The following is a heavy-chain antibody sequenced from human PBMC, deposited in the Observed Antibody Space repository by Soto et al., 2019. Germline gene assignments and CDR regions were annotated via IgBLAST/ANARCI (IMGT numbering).Heavy chain of an antibody. CDR1: GGSISTGGHY. CDR3: ARDPAT. J-gene: IGHJ5*02. Sequence: QVQLQESGPGLVKPSQTLSLTCTVSGGSISTGGHYWGWLRQHPGKGLELIGYIYNSATNYYNPSLKSRVKISVDTSKNQFSLELSSVTVADTAVYYCARDPATWGQGALVTVSS. V-gene: IGHV4-31*03. CDR2: IYNSATN.